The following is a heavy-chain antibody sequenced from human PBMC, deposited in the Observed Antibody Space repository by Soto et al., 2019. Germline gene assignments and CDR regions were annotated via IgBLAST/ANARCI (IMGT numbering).Heavy chain of an antibody. CDR3: ARDGGRITIFGVVTPGVNWFDP. D-gene: IGHD3-3*01. V-gene: IGHV1-18*01. CDR2: ISAYNGNT. J-gene: IGHJ5*02. CDR1: GYTFTSYG. Sequence: GASVKVSCKASGYTFTSYGISWVRQAPGQGLEWMGWISAYNGNTNYAQKLQGRVTMTTDTSTSTAYMELRSLRSDDTAVYYCARDGGRITIFGVVTPGVNWFDPWGQGTLVTVSS.